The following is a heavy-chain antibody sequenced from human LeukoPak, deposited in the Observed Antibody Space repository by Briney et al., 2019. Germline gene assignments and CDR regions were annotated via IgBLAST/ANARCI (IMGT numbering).Heavy chain of an antibody. CDR3: ATESSGALDF. D-gene: IGHD1-26*01. Sequence: GGSLRLSCAASGFNFGNFWMSWVRQAPGKGLQYVSSIDTVDYTYYADSVKGRFTISRDNAKNSLHLQINSLRAEDTAVYYCATESSGALDFWGQGTLVTVSS. CDR1: GFNFGNFW. CDR2: IDTVDYT. J-gene: IGHJ4*02. V-gene: IGHV3-69-1*01.